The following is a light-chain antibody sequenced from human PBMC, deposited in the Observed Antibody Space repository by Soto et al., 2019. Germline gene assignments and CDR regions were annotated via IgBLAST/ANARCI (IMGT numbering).Light chain of an antibody. CDR2: DAS. Sequence: DIVLTQSPATLSLSPGERATLSCRASQSVTSSLVWYQQKPGQAPRLLIYDASNRATGIPARFSGSGSGTDFTLTISSLEPEDFAVYYCQQRSNWPPTFGQGTKVDIK. CDR3: QQRSNWPPT. CDR1: QSVTSS. V-gene: IGKV3-11*01. J-gene: IGKJ1*01.